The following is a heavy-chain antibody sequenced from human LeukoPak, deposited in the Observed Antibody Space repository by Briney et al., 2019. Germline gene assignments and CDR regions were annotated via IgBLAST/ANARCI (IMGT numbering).Heavy chain of an antibody. CDR3: ARKGSTSRNPFDY. CDR1: GGSIISYY. J-gene: IGHJ4*02. CDR2: IYTSGST. V-gene: IGHV4-4*09. Sequence: SETLSLTCTVSGGSIISYYWCWFRQPPGEGLEGIGYIYTSGSTNYNPSLKSRVTISVDTSKNQFSLKLSSVTAADTAVYYCARKGSTSRNPFDYWGQGTLVTVSS. D-gene: IGHD2-2*01.